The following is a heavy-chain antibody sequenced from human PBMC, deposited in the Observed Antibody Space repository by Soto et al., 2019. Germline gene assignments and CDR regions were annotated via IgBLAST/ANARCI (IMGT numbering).Heavy chain of an antibody. Sequence: EVQLVESGGGLVQPGGPLRLSCAASGFIFSSYWMSWVRQAPGKGLEWVATIKQDGSEKHYVDSVKGRFIISRDNAKNSLFLHMSSLRAEATAVYYCAGGCGRASCPYYMEVWGKGTTVTVSS. CDR2: IKQDGSEK. CDR1: GFIFSSYW. D-gene: IGHD2-2*01. CDR3: AGGCGRASCPYYMEV. V-gene: IGHV3-7*01. J-gene: IGHJ6*03.